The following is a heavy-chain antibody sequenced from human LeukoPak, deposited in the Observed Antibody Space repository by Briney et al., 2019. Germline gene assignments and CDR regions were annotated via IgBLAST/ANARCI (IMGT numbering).Heavy chain of an antibody. CDR3: AKDAQRGFDYSNSLEY. V-gene: IGHV3-33*06. Sequence: GGSLTLSCAASGFTFSHYGMHWVRQAPGKGLEWVAVIWSDGTNKYYADSVKGRFTICRDDSQNRVFLQMNSLRAEDTAPYYCAKDAQRGFDYSNSLEYWGQGALVSVSS. CDR1: GFTFSHYG. D-gene: IGHD4-11*01. CDR2: IWSDGTNK. J-gene: IGHJ4*02.